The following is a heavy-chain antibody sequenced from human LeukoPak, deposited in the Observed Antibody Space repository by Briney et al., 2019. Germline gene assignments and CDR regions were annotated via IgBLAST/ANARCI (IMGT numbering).Heavy chain of an antibody. V-gene: IGHV3-7*01. J-gene: IGHJ4*02. Sequence: GGSLRLSCAASGFTFSTFGIHWVRPAPGKGLEWVANIEEDGSEKYYVDSVKSRFTISRDNAKNSLYLQMNSLRAEDTAVYYCARGPSSLRDSFDYWGQGTLVTVSS. CDR2: IEEDGSEK. CDR3: ARGPSSLRDSFDY. CDR1: GFTFSTFG.